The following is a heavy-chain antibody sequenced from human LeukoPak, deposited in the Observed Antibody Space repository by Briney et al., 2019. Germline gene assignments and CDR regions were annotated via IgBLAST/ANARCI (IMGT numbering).Heavy chain of an antibody. Sequence: TGGSLRLSCAASGFTFSSYSMNWVSQAPGKGLEWVSSISSSSSYIYYADSVKGRFTISRDNAKNSLYLQMNSLRAEDTAVYYCARDSAGTVWFDPWGQGTLVTVSS. CDR3: ARDSAGTVWFDP. J-gene: IGHJ5*02. D-gene: IGHD6-13*01. V-gene: IGHV3-21*01. CDR2: ISSSSSYI. CDR1: GFTFSSYS.